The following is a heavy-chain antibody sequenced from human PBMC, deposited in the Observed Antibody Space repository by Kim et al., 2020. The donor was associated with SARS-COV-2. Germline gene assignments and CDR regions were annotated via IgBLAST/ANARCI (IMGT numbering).Heavy chain of an antibody. D-gene: IGHD7-27*01. CDR2: MNPNSDKT. Sequence: ASVKVSCKASGYTFTSHDINWVRQATGQGLEWMGWMNPNSDKTGYAQKFQGRVTITWDTSISTAYMELSSLRSEDTAVYFCARVPRWGYFDYWGQGTLVTVSS. V-gene: IGHV1-8*01. CDR1: GYTFTSHD. J-gene: IGHJ4*02. CDR3: ARVPRWGYFDY.